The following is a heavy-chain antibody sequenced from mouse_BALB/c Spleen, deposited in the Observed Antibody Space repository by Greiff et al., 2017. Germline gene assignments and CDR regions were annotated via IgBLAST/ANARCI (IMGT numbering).Heavy chain of an antibody. CDR2: IDPANGNT. CDR1: GFNIKDTY. D-gene: IGHD4-1*01. Sequence: VQLKESGAELVKPGASVKLSCTASGFNIKDTYMHWVKQRPEQGLEWIGRIDPANGNTKYDPKFQGKATITADTSSNTAYLQLSSLTSEDTAVYYCARWGTGTPFDYWGQGTTLTVSS. V-gene: IGHV14-3*02. CDR3: ARWGTGTPFDY. J-gene: IGHJ2*01.